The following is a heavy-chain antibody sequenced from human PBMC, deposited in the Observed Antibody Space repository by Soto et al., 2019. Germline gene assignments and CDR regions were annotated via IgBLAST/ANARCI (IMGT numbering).Heavy chain of an antibody. CDR3: AQVRHSSFTRYLEWWDYHYEMDV. D-gene: IGHD3-3*01. CDR2: IYWDDDK. Sequence: SGPTLVNPTQTLTLTCTFSGFSLSTRGVGVGWIRQRPGKALEWLALIYWDDDKRYSSSLKSRLTISKDTSKNQVVLTMTNVDPVDTATYYCAQVRHSSFTRYLEWWDYHYEMDVSGQGTTVTVSS. V-gene: IGHV2-5*02. J-gene: IGHJ6*02. CDR1: GFSLSTRGVG.